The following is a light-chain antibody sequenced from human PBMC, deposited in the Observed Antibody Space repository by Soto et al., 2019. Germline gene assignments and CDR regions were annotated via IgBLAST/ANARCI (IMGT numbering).Light chain of an antibody. Sequence: EIVMTQSPATLSVSPGERATLSCRASQSVSSNLAWYQQKPGQAPRLLIYGASTRATAIPARFSGSGSGTEFTLTISSLQPEDFATYYCLQHKSYPITFGQGTRLEIK. V-gene: IGKV3-15*01. CDR1: QSVSSN. CDR2: GAS. CDR3: LQHKSYPIT. J-gene: IGKJ5*01.